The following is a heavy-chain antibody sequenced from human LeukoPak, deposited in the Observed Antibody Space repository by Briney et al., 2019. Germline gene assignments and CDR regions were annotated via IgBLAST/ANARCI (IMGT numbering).Heavy chain of an antibody. CDR3: ARAGTGYSYGFDY. V-gene: IGHV3-21*01. CDR2: ISSSSSYI. J-gene: IGHJ4*02. D-gene: IGHD5-18*01. CDR1: GFTFSSYS. Sequence: KTGGSLRLSCAASGFTFSSYSMNWVRQAPGKGLEWVSSISSSSSYIYYADSVKGRFTISRDNAKNSLYLQMNSLRAEDTAVYYCARAGTGYSYGFDYWGQGTLVTVSS.